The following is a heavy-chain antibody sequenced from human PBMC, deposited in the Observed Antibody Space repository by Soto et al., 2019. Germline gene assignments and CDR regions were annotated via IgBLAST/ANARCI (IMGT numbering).Heavy chain of an antibody. D-gene: IGHD2-8*01. Sequence: GASVNVSCKASGYTFTSYDINWVRQATGQGLEWMGWMNPNSGNTGYAQKFQGRVTMTRNTSISTAYMELSSLRSEDTAVYYCAFGGCTNGVCYGYYYGMDVWGQGTTVTVSS. CDR3: AFGGCTNGVCYGYYYGMDV. V-gene: IGHV1-8*01. J-gene: IGHJ6*02. CDR2: MNPNSGNT. CDR1: GYTFTSYD.